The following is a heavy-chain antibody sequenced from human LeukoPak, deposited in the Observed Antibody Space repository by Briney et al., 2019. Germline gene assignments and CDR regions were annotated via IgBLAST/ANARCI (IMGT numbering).Heavy chain of an antibody. J-gene: IGHJ4*02. CDR2: ISYDGRNK. CDR1: GFTFSSYG. CDR3: AKVRVDAYVSPNDY. Sequence: PGGSLRLSCAASGFTFSSYGMHWVRQAPGMGLEWMAIISYDGRNKYYADSVKGRFTISRDNSGNTLYLQMNSLRAEDTALYYCAKVRVDAYVSPNDYWGQGTLVTVSS. V-gene: IGHV3-30*18. D-gene: IGHD3-16*01.